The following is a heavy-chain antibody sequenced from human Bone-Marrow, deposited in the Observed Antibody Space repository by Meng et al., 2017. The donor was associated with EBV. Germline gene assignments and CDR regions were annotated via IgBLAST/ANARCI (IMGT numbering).Heavy chain of an antibody. V-gene: IGHV3-74*01. CDR3: SKDLVGSDDD. D-gene: IGHD6-25*01. Sequence: EVQLVESGGASVQPGXSLGLSCVTSGFSFSRYWMHWVRQAPGKGLEWVSRTNEDGGITTYADSVKGRFTISRDNTKNTLYLQMNSLRAEDTGVYFCSKDLVGSDDDWGQGTLVTVSS. CDR1: GFSFSRYW. CDR2: TNEDGGIT. J-gene: IGHJ4*02.